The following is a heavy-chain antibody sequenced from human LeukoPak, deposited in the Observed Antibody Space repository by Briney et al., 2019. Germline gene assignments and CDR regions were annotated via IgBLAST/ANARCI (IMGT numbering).Heavy chain of an antibody. CDR3: ARGREQWLDSDNWFDP. Sequence: GASVKVSCKASGYTFTSYDINWVRQATGQGLEWMGWMNPNSGNTGYAQKFQGRVTITRNTSISTAYMELSSLRSEDTAVYYCARGREQWLDSDNWFDPWGQGTLVTVSS. D-gene: IGHD6-19*01. CDR1: GYTFTSYD. V-gene: IGHV1-8*03. J-gene: IGHJ5*02. CDR2: MNPNSGNT.